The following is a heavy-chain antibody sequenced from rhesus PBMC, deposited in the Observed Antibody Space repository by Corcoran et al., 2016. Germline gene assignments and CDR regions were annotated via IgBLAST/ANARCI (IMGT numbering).Heavy chain of an antibody. D-gene: IGHD3-3*01. Sequence: QVKLQQWGEGLVKPSETLSLTCAGSGGSISGYYYCRWSRRPPGKGLEGNGKIDGKSASTKYNPSLKNRITFSKDTSKNQFSLKLSSVTAADTAVYYCARGRLQYLDWLLPAHFDYWGQGVLVTVSS. CDR2: IDGKSAST. CDR3: ARGRLQYLDWLLPAHFDY. J-gene: IGHJ4*01. CDR1: GGSISGYYY. V-gene: IGHV4-73*01.